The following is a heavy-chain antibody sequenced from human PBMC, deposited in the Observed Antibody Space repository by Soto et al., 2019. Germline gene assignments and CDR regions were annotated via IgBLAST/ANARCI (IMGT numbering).Heavy chain of an antibody. CDR2: IIPIFGTT. D-gene: IGHD2-2*01. V-gene: IGHV1-69*13. Sequence: ASVKVSCKASGGTFTNYAVSWVRQAPGQGLEWMGDIIPIFGTTNYAQKFQGRVTIAADESTSTGYMELTNLRSEDTAVYYCARGRSTPDYYYYYGMDVWGQGTTVTVSS. CDR1: GGTFTNYA. CDR3: ARGRSTPDYYYYYGMDV. J-gene: IGHJ6*02.